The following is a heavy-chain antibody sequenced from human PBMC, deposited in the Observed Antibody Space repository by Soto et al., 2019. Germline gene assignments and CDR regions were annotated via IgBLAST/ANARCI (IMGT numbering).Heavy chain of an antibody. Sequence: GGSLRLSCAASGFTFSNYSMNWVRQAPGKGLEWVSSISNNRNNIYYAGSVKGRFTTSRDNSKNTLYLQMNSLRAEDTAVYYCARAYEAAASTDYFDNWGQGTLVTVSS. CDR3: ARAYEAAASTDYFDN. J-gene: IGHJ4*03. CDR1: GFTFSNYS. D-gene: IGHD6-13*01. CDR2: ISNNRNNI. V-gene: IGHV3-21*01.